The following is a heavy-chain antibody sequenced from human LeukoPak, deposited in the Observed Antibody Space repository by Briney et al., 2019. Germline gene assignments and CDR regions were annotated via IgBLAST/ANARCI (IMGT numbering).Heavy chain of an antibody. CDR3: ARGSIPDY. CDR1: GFTFSSYG. Sequence: PGRSLRLSCAASGFTFSSYGMHWVRQAPGKGLEWVAVISYDGSNKYYADSVKGRFTISRDNSKNTLYLQMNSLRADDTAVYYCARGSIPDYWGQGTLVTVSS. CDR2: ISYDGSNK. J-gene: IGHJ4*02. D-gene: IGHD2-21*01. V-gene: IGHV3-30*03.